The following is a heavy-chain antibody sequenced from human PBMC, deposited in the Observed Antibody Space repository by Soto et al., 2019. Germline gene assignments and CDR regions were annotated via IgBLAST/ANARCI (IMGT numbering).Heavy chain of an antibody. CDR2: IVVGSGNT. D-gene: IGHD4-17*01. CDR3: AADYGDYRPYYYYYGMDV. V-gene: IGHV1-58*01. J-gene: IGHJ6*02. Sequence: SVKVSCKASGFTFTSSAVQWVRQARGQRLEWIGWIVVGSGNTNYAQKFQERVTITRDMSTSTAYMELSSLRSEDTAVYYCAADYGDYRPYYYYYGMDVWGQGTTVTVSS. CDR1: GFTFTSSA.